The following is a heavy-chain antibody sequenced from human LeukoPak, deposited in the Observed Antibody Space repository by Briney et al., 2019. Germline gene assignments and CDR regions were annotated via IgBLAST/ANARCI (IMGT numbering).Heavy chain of an antibody. J-gene: IGHJ4*02. D-gene: IGHD6-13*01. V-gene: IGHV3-23*01. CDR1: GFTFSNYG. Sequence: GGSLRLSCAASGFTFSNYGMTWVRQAPGKGLEWVSTISGSGGSTYYADSVKGRFTISRDNSKNTLYLQMNSLRAEDTAVYYCASGDSSWYSVFDYWGQGTLVTVSS. CDR2: ISGSGGST. CDR3: ASGDSSWYSVFDY.